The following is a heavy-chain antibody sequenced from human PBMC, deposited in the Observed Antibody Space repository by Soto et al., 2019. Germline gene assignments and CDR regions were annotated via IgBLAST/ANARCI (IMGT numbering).Heavy chain of an antibody. J-gene: IGHJ4*02. V-gene: IGHV3-23*01. CDR3: AKDLGYDGSSIEI. D-gene: IGHD5-12*01. Sequence: EVQLLEAGGGLVQPGGPLRLSCVASGFSFSDFGMSWVRQAPGKGLEWVSATSGSGETTYYADSVKGRFTIYRDNSKKSLYVQMNSLRAEDTAVYYCAKDLGYDGSSIEIWGQGTPVTVSP. CDR1: GFSFSDFG. CDR2: TSGSGETT.